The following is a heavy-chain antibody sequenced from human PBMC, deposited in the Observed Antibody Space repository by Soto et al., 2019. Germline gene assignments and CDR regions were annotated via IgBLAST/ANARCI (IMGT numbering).Heavy chain of an antibody. CDR2: ISSSSSYI. CDR3: ARDPQYSGDHPDYFQH. V-gene: IGHV3-21*01. D-gene: IGHD5-12*01. J-gene: IGHJ1*01. Sequence: PGWSLRLSCAASGFTFSSYSMNWVRQAPGKGLEWVSSISSSSSYIYYADSVKGRFTISRDNAKNSLYLQMNSLRAEDTAVDYCARDPQYSGDHPDYFQHSGQGTLVIVSS. CDR1: GFTFSSYS.